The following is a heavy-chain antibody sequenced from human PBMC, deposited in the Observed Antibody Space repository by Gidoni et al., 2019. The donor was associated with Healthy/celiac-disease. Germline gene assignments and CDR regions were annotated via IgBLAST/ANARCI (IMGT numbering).Heavy chain of an antibody. CDR2: INHSGST. CDR1: GGSFSGYY. J-gene: IGHJ6*02. Sequence: QVQLQQWGAGLFKPSETLSLTCAVYGGSFSGYYWSGLRQPPGKGLEWIGEINHSGSTHYNPSLKSRVTISVDTSKNQFSLKLSSVTAADTAVYYCARGGGSSGWYPLYYYYYGMDVWGQGTTVTVSS. CDR3: ARGGGSSGWYPLYYYYYGMDV. D-gene: IGHD6-19*01. V-gene: IGHV4-34*01.